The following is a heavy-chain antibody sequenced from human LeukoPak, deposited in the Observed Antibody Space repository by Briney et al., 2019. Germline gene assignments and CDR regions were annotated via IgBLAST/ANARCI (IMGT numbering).Heavy chain of an antibody. J-gene: IGHJ4*02. D-gene: IGHD4-23*01. V-gene: IGHV3-48*01. CDR2: ISSSSSTI. Sequence: GGSLRLSCAASGFTFSSYSMNWVRQAPGKGLEWVSYISSSSSTIYYADSVKGRFTISRDNSKYTLFLQMNTLRAEDTAVYYCARDRPYGGKGDFDYWGQGTLVTVSS. CDR1: GFTFSSYS. CDR3: ARDRPYGGKGDFDY.